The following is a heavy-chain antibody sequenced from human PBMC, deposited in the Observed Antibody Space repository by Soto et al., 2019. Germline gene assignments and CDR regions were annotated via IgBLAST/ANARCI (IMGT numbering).Heavy chain of an antibody. CDR1: GYTFTSYD. CDR2: INPSGGHT. Sequence: ASVKVSCKASGYTFTSYDINWVRQATGQGLEWMGTINPSGGHTTYAQKFLGRVTMTRDTSTSTLYMELTSLRSEDTAVYYCARGGHVVVVTAAFDYWGQGTLVTVS. CDR3: ARGGHVVVVTAAFDY. J-gene: IGHJ4*02. D-gene: IGHD2-21*02. V-gene: IGHV1-46*03.